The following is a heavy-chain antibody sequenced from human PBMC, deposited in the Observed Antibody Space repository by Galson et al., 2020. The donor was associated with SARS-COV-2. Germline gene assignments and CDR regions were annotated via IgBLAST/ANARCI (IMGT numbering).Heavy chain of an antibody. J-gene: IGHJ4*02. CDR2: LFGDGSST. Sequence: GESLKISCAASGFTFSNYDMTWVRQAPGKGLEWVAALFGDGSSTEHADSVKGRFPVSRDNSKNTLSLPMNSLRDEEPAVYCCGKARSGTWFPDYWGQGTLFVVSS. CDR3: GKARSGTWFPDY. V-gene: IGHV3-23*01. D-gene: IGHD6-13*01. CDR1: GFTFSNYD.